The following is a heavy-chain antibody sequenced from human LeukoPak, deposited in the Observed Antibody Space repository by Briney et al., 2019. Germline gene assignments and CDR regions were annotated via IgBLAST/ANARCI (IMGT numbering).Heavy chain of an antibody. Sequence: ASVKVSCKASGYTFTSYYMHWVRQAPGQRLEWMGIINPSGGSTSYAQKFQARVTMTRDTSTTTVYMELSSLRSEDTAVYYCARGPPPYGSGTYYLDYWGQGTLVTVSS. CDR3: ARGPPPYGSGTYYLDY. CDR1: GYTFTSYY. V-gene: IGHV1-46*01. CDR2: INPSGGST. D-gene: IGHD3-10*01. J-gene: IGHJ4*02.